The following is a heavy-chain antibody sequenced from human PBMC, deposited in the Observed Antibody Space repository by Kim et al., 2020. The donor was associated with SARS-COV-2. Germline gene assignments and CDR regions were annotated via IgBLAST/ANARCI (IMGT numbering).Heavy chain of an antibody. J-gene: IGHJ4*02. CDR1: GYTFSDYY. CDR3: VRADHDQHFDH. V-gene: IGHV1-46*01. CDR2: ITPSGDST. Sequence: ASMKVSCKASGYTFSDYYMHWVRQAPGQGLEWLGIITPSGDSTNYTQKTEGRVTMTRDTSMSTVYMELTSLRFDDTAVYFCVRADHDQHFDHWGQGTLVTVSS.